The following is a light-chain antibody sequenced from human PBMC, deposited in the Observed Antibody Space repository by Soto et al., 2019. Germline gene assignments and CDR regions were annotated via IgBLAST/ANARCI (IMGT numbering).Light chain of an antibody. CDR2: GAS. J-gene: IGKJ5*01. CDR1: QSVRTK. CDR3: QQYDTWPSIN. Sequence: EIVMTQSPATLSVSPGEGATLSCRASQSVRTKLAWYQQKAGQAPRLLIYGASTRATGVSDRFSGSGSGTEYTLTISSLQSEDFAVYYCQQYDTWPSINFGQETRLEIK. V-gene: IGKV3-15*01.